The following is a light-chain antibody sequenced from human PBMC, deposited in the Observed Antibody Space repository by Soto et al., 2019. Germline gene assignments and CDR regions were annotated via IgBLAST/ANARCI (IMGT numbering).Light chain of an antibody. Sequence: DIVMTQTPLSLPITPGEPASISCRSSQSLLDSDDGNTYLDWYLQKPGQSPQLLIHTVSYRASGVPDRFTGSGSGTDFTLKISTVEAEDVGLYYCMQRIEFPYTFGQGTKPEIK. CDR1: QSLLDSDDGNTY. CDR2: TVS. CDR3: MQRIEFPYT. J-gene: IGKJ2*01. V-gene: IGKV2-40*01.